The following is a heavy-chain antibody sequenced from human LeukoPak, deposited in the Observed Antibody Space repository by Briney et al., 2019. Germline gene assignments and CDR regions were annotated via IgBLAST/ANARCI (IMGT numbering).Heavy chain of an antibody. J-gene: IGHJ4*02. Sequence: ASVKVSCKASGYTFTSYGISWVRQAPGQGLEWMGWVSAYNGNTNYAQKFQDRVTMTTDTPTSTAYMELRSLRSDDTDVYYCARDFVDTVMVVDYWGQGTLVTVSS. V-gene: IGHV1-18*01. CDR3: ARDFVDTVMVVDY. CDR2: VSAYNGNT. D-gene: IGHD5-18*01. CDR1: GYTFTSYG.